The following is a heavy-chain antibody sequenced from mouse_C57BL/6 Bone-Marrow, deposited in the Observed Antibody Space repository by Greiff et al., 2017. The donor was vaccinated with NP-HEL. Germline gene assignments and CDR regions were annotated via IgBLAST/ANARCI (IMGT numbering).Heavy chain of an antibody. CDR3: ARDAGFAY. Sequence: DVQLVESGGGLVQSGRSLRLSCATSGFTFSDFYMEWVRQAPGKGLEWIAASRNKANDYTTEYSASVKGRFIVSRDTSQSILYLQMNALRAEDTAIYYCARDAGFAYWGQGTLVTVSA. V-gene: IGHV7-1*01. J-gene: IGHJ3*01. CDR2: SRNKANDYTT. CDR1: GFTFSDFY.